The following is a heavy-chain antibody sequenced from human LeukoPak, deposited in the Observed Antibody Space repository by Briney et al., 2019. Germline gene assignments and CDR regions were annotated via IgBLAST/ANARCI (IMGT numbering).Heavy chain of an antibody. D-gene: IGHD2-21*02. Sequence: GASVKVSCKASGGTFSSYAISWVRQAPGQGLEWMGGIIPIFGTANYAQKFQGRVTITADKSTSTACMELSSLRSEDTAVYYCARVVTAPYNWFDPWGQGTLVTVSS. CDR2: IIPIFGTA. J-gene: IGHJ5*02. CDR1: GGTFSSYA. V-gene: IGHV1-69*06. CDR3: ARVVTAPYNWFDP.